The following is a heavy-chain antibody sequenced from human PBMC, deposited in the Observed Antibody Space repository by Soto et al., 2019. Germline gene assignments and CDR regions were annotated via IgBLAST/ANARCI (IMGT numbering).Heavy chain of an antibody. J-gene: IGHJ4*02. V-gene: IGHV1-69*01. D-gene: IGHD5-12*01. Sequence: QVQLVQSGAEVKKPGSSVKVSCKASGGAFGSYAINWVRQAPGQGLEWMGGIIPMFDTTNYAQRFHGRVTVTADESTRTVYLELTRLKSEDTAMYYCTRDSEYSSGYWGQEFWGQGTLVTVSS. CDR2: IIPMFDTT. CDR1: GGAFGSYA. CDR3: TRDSEYSSGYWGQEF.